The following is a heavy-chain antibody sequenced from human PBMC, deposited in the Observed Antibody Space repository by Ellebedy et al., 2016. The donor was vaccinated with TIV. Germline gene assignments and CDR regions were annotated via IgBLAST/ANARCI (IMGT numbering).Heavy chain of an antibody. J-gene: IGHJ6*02. CDR3: ARTHTAMLEYNYGMDV. D-gene: IGHD5-18*01. Sequence: ASVKVSCKASGYTFTSYAMHWVRQAPGQRLEWMGWINAGNGNTKYSQKFQDRVTIIADKSTSTAFMELSSLRSEDTAVYYCARTHTAMLEYNYGMDVWGQGTTVTVSS. V-gene: IGHV1-3*01. CDR1: GYTFTSYA. CDR2: INAGNGNT.